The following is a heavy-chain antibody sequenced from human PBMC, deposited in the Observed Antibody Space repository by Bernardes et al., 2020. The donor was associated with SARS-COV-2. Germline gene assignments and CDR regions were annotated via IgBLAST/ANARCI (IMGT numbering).Heavy chain of an antibody. Sequence: ASVKVSCKASGYTFTSYDINWVRQATGQGLEWMGWMNPNSGNTGYAQKFQGRVTMTRNTSISTAYMELSSLRSEDTAVYYCARAYSSSYYYYYGMDVWGQGTTVTGS. D-gene: IGHD6-6*01. CDR3: ARAYSSSYYYYYGMDV. CDR2: MNPNSGNT. J-gene: IGHJ6*02. CDR1: GYTFTSYD. V-gene: IGHV1-8*01.